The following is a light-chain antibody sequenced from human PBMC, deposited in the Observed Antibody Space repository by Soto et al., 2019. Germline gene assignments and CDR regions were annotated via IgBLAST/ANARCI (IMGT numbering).Light chain of an antibody. CDR3: SSYAGGNNLV. CDR2: EVT. V-gene: IGLV2-8*01. CDR1: SSDVGGYDY. Sequence: QSVLTQPPSASGSPGQSVTISCTGTSSDVGGYDYVSWYQQYPGKAPKLIIYEVTKRPSGVPDRFSGSKSGNTASLTVSGLQAEDEADYYCSSYAGGNNLVFGGGTKLTVL. J-gene: IGLJ2*01.